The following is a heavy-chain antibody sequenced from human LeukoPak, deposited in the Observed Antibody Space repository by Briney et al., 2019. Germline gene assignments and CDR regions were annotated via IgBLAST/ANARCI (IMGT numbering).Heavy chain of an antibody. J-gene: IGHJ5*02. V-gene: IGHV3-48*01. CDR2: IRSSSET. Sequence: GGSLRLSCAASGFIFSQYSMNWVRQAPGKGLEWVSHIRSSSETFYADSVKGRFTISRDNARNSLYLQMNNLRGEDTAIYYCARDAGNSGYGCDLWGQGTLVTGSS. CDR1: GFIFSQYS. D-gene: IGHD5-12*01. CDR3: ARDAGNSGYGCDL.